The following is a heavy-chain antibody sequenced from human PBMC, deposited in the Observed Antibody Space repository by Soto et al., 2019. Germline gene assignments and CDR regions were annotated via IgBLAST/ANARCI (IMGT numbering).Heavy chain of an antibody. V-gene: IGHV3-23*01. Sequence: PGGSLRLSCLASGFTFSDFAMTWVRHVPGRGLEWVASLDVAGGSTYYAESVRGRFSISRDNSQNTLFLQMKRLTVDDTAIYYCAAPRDEYGSGVSWFTYGMDIWGQGTTVTVSS. D-gene: IGHD3-10*01. CDR3: AAPRDEYGSGVSWFTYGMDI. J-gene: IGHJ6*02. CDR1: GFTFSDFA. CDR2: LDVAGGST.